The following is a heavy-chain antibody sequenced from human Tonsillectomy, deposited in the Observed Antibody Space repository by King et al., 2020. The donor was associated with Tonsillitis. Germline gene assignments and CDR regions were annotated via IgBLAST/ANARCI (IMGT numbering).Heavy chain of an antibody. CDR2: ISGSDGNT. J-gene: IGHJ4*02. Sequence: VQLVESGGGFIQPGGSLRLSCAASGFTFSSYAMSWVRQAPGKGLEWVSSISGSDGNTYYADSVKGRFTISRDNSKNTLYLQMNSLRAEDTAIYYCAKEWCSGWSALHYWGQGTLVTVSS. CDR1: GFTFSSYA. D-gene: IGHD6-19*01. V-gene: IGHV3-23*04. CDR3: AKEWCSGWSALHY.